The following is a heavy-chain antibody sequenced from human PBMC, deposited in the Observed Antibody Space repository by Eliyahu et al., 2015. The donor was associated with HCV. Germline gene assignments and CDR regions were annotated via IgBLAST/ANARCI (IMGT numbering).Heavy chain of an antibody. CDR3: ARETSMVRGVSHFDY. Sequence: QVQLVQSGTEVKKPGASVKVSCKASGYYFTAYDIHWVRQAPGQRLEWMGWINAANGYTKYSQNFQGRFTITRDTSATTAYMELSSLRSEDTALYYCARETSMVRGVSHFDYWGQGTLVTVSS. D-gene: IGHD3-10*01. CDR1: GYYFTAYD. V-gene: IGHV1-3*01. CDR2: INAANGYT. J-gene: IGHJ4*02.